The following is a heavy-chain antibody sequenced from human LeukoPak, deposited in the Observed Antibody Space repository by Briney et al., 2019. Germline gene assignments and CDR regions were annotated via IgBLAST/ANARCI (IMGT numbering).Heavy chain of an antibody. CDR3: ARGGSATMIVVVPRGY. CDR1: GYTFTSYA. CDR2: INTNTGNP. D-gene: IGHD3-22*01. V-gene: IGHV7-4-1*02. Sequence: ASVTVSCKASGYTFTSYAMNWVRQAPGQGPEWMGWINTNTGNPTYAQGFTGRFVFSLDTSVSTAYLQISSLKAEDTAVYYCARGGSATMIVVVPRGYWGQGTLVTVSS. J-gene: IGHJ4*02.